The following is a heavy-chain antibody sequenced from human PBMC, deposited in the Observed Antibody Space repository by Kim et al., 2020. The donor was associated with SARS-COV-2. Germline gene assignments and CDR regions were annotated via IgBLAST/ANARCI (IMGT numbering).Heavy chain of an antibody. J-gene: IGHJ2*01. Sequence: VKGRFTISRDNAKNSLYLQMNSLRVEYTAVYYCAREEGYCSGGRCWFYFDLWGRGTLVNVSS. D-gene: IGHD2-15*01. CDR3: AREEGYCSGGRCWFYFDL. V-gene: IGHV3-11*05.